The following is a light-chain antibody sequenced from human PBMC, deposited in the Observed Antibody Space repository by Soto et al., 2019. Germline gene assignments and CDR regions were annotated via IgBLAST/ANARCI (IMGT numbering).Light chain of an antibody. V-gene: IGKV1-5*03. CDR3: QQYNSYPWT. CDR1: QNIDRW. CDR2: GAS. Sequence: DIQMTQSPSTLSASVGDRVTITCRASQNIDRWLAWYQQKPGKAPNLLIYGASNLESGVPSRFSGSGSGTEFTLTISSLRPDDVATYYCQQYNSYPWTFGQGPKVEIK. J-gene: IGKJ1*01.